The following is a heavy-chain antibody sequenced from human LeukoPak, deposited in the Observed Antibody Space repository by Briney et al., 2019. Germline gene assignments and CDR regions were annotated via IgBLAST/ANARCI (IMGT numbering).Heavy chain of an antibody. J-gene: IGHJ4*02. D-gene: IGHD3-22*01. CDR1: GDSISSGSYY. V-gene: IGHV4-39*07. Sequence: PSETLSLTCTVSGDSISSGSYYWGWIRQSPGKGLEWIGSIYSTGNTLYTPSLKSRVAISVDTSKNQFSLKLSSVTAADTAVYYCARDWKYYYDSSGPFDFWGQGTLVTVSS. CDR2: IYSTGNT. CDR3: ARDWKYYYDSSGPFDF.